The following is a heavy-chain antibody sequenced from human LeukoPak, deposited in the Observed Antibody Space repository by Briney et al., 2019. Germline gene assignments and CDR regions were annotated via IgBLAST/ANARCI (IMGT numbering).Heavy chain of an antibody. CDR3: ARGVSVLYDRSGYSYPPLDY. V-gene: IGHV4-59*01. CDR2: IYYSGST. Sequence: PSETLSLTCTVSGGSISALYWTWIRQPPGKGLEWIGYIYYSGSTNYNPSLQSRVTISIDTSKNQFSLKLSSVTAADTAIYYCARGVSVLYDRSGYSYPPLDYWGQGTLVTVSS. D-gene: IGHD3-22*01. CDR1: GGSISALY. J-gene: IGHJ4*02.